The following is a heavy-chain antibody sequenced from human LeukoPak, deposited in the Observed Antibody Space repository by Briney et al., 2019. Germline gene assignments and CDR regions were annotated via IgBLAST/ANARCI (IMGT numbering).Heavy chain of an antibody. J-gene: IGHJ4*02. CDR2: FYTSGST. V-gene: IGHV4-4*07. Sequence: PSETLSLTCSVSGGSVNSYYWSWIRQPAGKGLEWIGRFYTSGSTDYNPSLKSRLTMSVDTSKNQFSLNLSSVTAADTAMYYCARDSRDPSLWFGELLSPLDCWGQGTLVTVSS. CDR1: GGSVNSYY. D-gene: IGHD3-10*01. CDR3: ARDSRDPSLWFGELLSPLDC.